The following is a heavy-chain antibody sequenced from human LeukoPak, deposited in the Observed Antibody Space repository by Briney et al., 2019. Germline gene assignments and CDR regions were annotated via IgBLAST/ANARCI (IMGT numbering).Heavy chain of an antibody. CDR3: ARDLSSTSNWEFDY. Sequence: ASVKVSCKASGYTFTDYFIHWVRQAPGQGPERVGRMNGNSGVTMYAQTLQDRVTMTRDTSVSTAYMELSRLTSDDTAVYYCARDLSSTSNWEFDYWGQGTLVTVSS. J-gene: IGHJ4*02. D-gene: IGHD7-27*01. CDR2: MNGNSGVT. V-gene: IGHV1-2*06. CDR1: GYTFTDYF.